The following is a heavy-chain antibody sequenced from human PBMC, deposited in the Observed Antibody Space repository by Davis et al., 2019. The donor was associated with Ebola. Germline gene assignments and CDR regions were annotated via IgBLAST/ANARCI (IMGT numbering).Heavy chain of an antibody. J-gene: IGHJ2*01. CDR1: GGSISSSSYY. V-gene: IGHV4-39*01. D-gene: IGHD3-22*01. CDR3: ARTLSYYYDSSGYYALWYFDL. CDR2: IYYSGST. Sequence: MPGGSLRLSGTVSGGSISSSSYYWGWIRQPPGKGMGWIGSIYYSGSTYYNPSLKSRVTISVDTSKNQFSLKLSSVTAADTAVYYCARTLSYYYDSSGYYALWYFDLWGRGTLVTVSS.